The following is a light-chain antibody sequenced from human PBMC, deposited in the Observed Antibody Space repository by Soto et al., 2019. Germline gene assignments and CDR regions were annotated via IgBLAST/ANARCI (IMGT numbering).Light chain of an antibody. Sequence: QSALTQPPSASGSPGQSVTISCTGSSSDVVGYNYVSWYQQHPGKAPKLMIYEVSKRPSGVPDRFSGSKSGNTASLTVSGLQAADEADYYCSSYAGSNNLLFGGGTQLTVL. CDR3: SSYAGSNNLL. J-gene: IGLJ3*02. V-gene: IGLV2-8*01. CDR1: SSDVVGYNY. CDR2: EVS.